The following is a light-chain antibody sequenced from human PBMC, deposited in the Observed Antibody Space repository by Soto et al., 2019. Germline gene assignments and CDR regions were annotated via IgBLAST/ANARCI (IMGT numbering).Light chain of an antibody. V-gene: IGKV1-39*01. CDR1: QSISSY. J-gene: IGKJ2*01. CDR2: AAS. Sequence: DIQMTQSPSSLSASVGDRVTITCRASQSISSYLNWYQQKPGKAPELLIYAASNLKSGVSSRFSGSGSGTDFTLSISSLQPEDFASYHCQQSYSSPYTFGQGTKREIK. CDR3: QQSYSSPYT.